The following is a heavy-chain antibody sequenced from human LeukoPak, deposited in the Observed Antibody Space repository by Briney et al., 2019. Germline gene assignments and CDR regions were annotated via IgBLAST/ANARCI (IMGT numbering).Heavy chain of an antibody. D-gene: IGHD5-18*01. CDR3: AKDGSVDTAMVSLDYYMDV. V-gene: IGHV3-48*01. CDR1: GFTFSSYS. Sequence: PGGSLRLSCAASGFTFSSYSMNWVRQAPGKGLEWVSYISSSSSTIYYADSVKGRFTISRDNAKNSLYLQMNSLRAEDTAVYYCAKDGSVDTAMVSLDYYMDVWGKGTTVTVSS. CDR2: ISSSSSTI. J-gene: IGHJ6*03.